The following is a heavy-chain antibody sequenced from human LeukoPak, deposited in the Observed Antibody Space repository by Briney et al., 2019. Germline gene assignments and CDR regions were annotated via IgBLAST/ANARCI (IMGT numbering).Heavy chain of an antibody. D-gene: IGHD3-16*02. V-gene: IGHV3-23*01. CDR2: ISGSGGST. Sequence: PGGSLRLSCAASGFTFSGYVMTWVRQPPGKGLQWVADISGSGGSTYYADSVKGRFSIPRDNSKNMLYLQLDSLRAEDTAVYYCAKNHERGRYDSFDMWTQGSWVTVSS. J-gene: IGHJ3*02. CDR1: GFTFSGYV. CDR3: AKNHERGRYDSFDM.